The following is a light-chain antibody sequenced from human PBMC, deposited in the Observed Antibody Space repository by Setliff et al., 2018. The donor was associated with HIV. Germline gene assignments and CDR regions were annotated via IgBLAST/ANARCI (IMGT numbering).Light chain of an antibody. CDR1: SSDVGFYNY. CDR3: SSYTSSSTYV. J-gene: IGLJ1*01. V-gene: IGLV2-14*01. Sequence: LTQPASVSGSPGQSVTISCTGTSSDVGFYNYVSWYQQHPGKAPKLMIYEVSNRPSGVSDRFSGSKPGNTASLTISGLQAEDEADYYCSSYTSSSTYVFGTGTKVTVL. CDR2: EVS.